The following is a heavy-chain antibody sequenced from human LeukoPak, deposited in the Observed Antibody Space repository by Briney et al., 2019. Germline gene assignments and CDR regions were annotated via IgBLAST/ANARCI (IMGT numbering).Heavy chain of an antibody. CDR3: AKVVDFWSGYPSSDP. D-gene: IGHD3-3*01. CDR1: GFTFSSYA. J-gene: IGHJ5*02. Sequence: GGSLRLSCAASGFTFSSYAMSWVRQAPGKGLEWVSAISGSGGSTHYADSVKGRFTISRDNSKNTLYLQMNSLRAEDTAVYYCAKVVDFWSGYPSSDPWGQGTLVTVSS. V-gene: IGHV3-23*01. CDR2: ISGSGGST.